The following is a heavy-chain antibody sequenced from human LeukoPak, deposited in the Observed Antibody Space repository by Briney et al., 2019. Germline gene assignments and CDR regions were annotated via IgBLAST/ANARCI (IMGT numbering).Heavy chain of an antibody. CDR2: INPNSGGT. D-gene: IGHD6-13*01. Sequence: GASVKVSCKASGYTFTTHYMHWVRQAPGQGLEWMGWINPNSGGTNYAQKFQGRVTMTRDTSISTAYMELSRLRSDDTAVYYCARPYSSSWDNWFDPWGQGTLVTVSS. CDR3: ARPYSSSWDNWFDP. CDR1: GYTFTTHY. V-gene: IGHV1-2*02. J-gene: IGHJ5*02.